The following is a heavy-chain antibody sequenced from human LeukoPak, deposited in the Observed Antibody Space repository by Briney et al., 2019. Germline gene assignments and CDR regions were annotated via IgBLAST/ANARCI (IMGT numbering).Heavy chain of an antibody. J-gene: IGHJ1*01. CDR2: INPNSGGT. Sequence: ASVKVSCKASGYTFTGYYMHWVRQAPGQGLEWMGWINPNSGGTNYAQKFQGRVTMTRDTSISTAYMELSRLRSDDTAVYYCARSFGPYYYDSSGMRWGFQHWGQGTLVTVSS. CDR1: GYTFTGYY. V-gene: IGHV1-2*02. D-gene: IGHD3-22*01. CDR3: ARSFGPYYYDSSGMRWGFQH.